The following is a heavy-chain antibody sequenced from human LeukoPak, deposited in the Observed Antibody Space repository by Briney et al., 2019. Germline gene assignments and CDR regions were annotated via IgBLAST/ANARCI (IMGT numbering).Heavy chain of an antibody. CDR2: ISSSSSYI. CDR3: ARAASIAVAGTLDY. Sequence: GGSLRLSCAASGFTFSSYEMNWVRQAPGKGLEWVSSISSSSSYIYYADSVKGRFTISRDNAKNSLYLQMNSLRAEDTAVYYCARAASIAVAGTLDYWGQGTLVTVSS. J-gene: IGHJ4*02. V-gene: IGHV3-21*01. CDR1: GFTFSSYE. D-gene: IGHD6-19*01.